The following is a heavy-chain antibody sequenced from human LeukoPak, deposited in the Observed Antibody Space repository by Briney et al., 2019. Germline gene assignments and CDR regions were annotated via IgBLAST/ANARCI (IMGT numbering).Heavy chain of an antibody. D-gene: IGHD3-22*01. J-gene: IGHJ3*02. CDR2: ISTYNGNT. V-gene: IGHV1-18*01. CDR1: GYTFTNYG. Sequence: GASVTVSCKASGYTFTNYGINWVRQAPGQGLEWMGWISTYNGNTNYAQKLQGRVTMTTDTSTNTAYMELRSLRSDDTAVYYCARDLYDSSGYLSVLNAFDIWGQGTMVTVSS. CDR3: ARDLYDSSGYLSVLNAFDI.